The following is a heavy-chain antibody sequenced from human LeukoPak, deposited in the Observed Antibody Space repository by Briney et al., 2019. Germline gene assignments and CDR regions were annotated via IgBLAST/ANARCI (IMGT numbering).Heavy chain of an antibody. Sequence: GSLRLSCAASGFTFSSYNMNWVRQAPGKGLEWVSYISSSGSTIYYADSVKGRFTISRDNAKNSLYLQMNSLRAEDTAMYYCARYYYDSSGYYYKDYWGQGTLVTVSS. D-gene: IGHD3-22*01. J-gene: IGHJ4*02. CDR2: ISSSGSTI. V-gene: IGHV3-48*04. CDR1: GFTFSSYN. CDR3: ARYYYDSSGYYYKDY.